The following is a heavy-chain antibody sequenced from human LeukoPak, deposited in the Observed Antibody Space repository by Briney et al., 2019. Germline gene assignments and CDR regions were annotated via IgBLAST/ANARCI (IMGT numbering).Heavy chain of an antibody. V-gene: IGHV3-9*01. CDR1: GFTFDDYA. D-gene: IGHD3-16*02. J-gene: IGHJ4*02. CDR3: AKGSMITFGGVIVELHLFDY. Sequence: PGGSLRLSCAASGFTFDDYAIHWVRQAPGKGLEWVSGISWNSGSIGYADSVKGRFTISRDNAKNSLYLQMNSLRAEDTALYYCAKGSMITFGGVIVELHLFDYWGQGTLVTVSS. CDR2: ISWNSGSI.